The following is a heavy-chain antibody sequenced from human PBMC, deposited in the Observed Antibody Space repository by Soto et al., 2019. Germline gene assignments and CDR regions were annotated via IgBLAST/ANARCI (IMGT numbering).Heavy chain of an antibody. CDR1: GGTFSSYA. D-gene: IGHD6-13*01. CDR3: ARNKAAATGPFDY. CDR2: IVPIFGTP. Sequence: GASVKVSCKASGGTFSSYAINWVRQAPGQGLDWMGGIVPIFGTPNYAQKFQGRVTIIADESTSTAYMELSSLRSEDTATYYCARNKAAATGPFDYWGQGTLVTVSS. J-gene: IGHJ4*02. V-gene: IGHV1-69*13.